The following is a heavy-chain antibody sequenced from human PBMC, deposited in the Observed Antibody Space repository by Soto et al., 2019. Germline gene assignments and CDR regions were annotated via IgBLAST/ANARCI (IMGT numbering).Heavy chain of an antibody. CDR2: ISGSGGST. V-gene: IGHV3-23*01. J-gene: IGHJ4*02. CDR3: GRLDTQYRIAVAGNYFDY. Sequence: GGSLRLSCAASGFTFSSYAMSWVRQAPGKGLEWVSAISGSGGSTYYADSVKGRFTISRDNSKNTLYLQMNSLRAEDTAVYYCGRLDTQYRIAVAGNYFDYWGQGTLVTVSS. D-gene: IGHD6-19*01. CDR1: GFTFSSYA.